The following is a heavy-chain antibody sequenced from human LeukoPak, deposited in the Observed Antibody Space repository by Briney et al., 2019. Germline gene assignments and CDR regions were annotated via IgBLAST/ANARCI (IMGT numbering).Heavy chain of an antibody. CDR3: TASLGY. J-gene: IGHJ4*02. V-gene: IGHV3-15*01. CDR1: RFTFSNAW. CDR2: IKSKTEGGTT. D-gene: IGHD7-27*01. Sequence: KPGGSLRLSCAASRFTFSNAWMSWVRQAPGKGLEWVGRIKSKTEGGTTDYAATVKGRFTISRDDSKDTLYLQMNSLKTEDTAVYYCTASLGYWGQGTLVTVSS.